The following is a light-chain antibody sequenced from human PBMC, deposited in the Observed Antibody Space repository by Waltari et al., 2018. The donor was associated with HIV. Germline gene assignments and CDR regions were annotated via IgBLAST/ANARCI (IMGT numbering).Light chain of an antibody. V-gene: IGLV2-8*01. CDR3: ASYGGTNDLV. J-gene: IGLJ3*02. CDR2: EVT. Sequence: QSALTQPPSASGSPGQSVAISCTGPSSDIGGYHYVSWYQQHPGKAPKLMIFEVTKRPSGVPDRVSGSKSGNTASLTVSGLQAEDEADYYCASYGGTNDLVFGGGTKLTVL. CDR1: SSDIGGYHY.